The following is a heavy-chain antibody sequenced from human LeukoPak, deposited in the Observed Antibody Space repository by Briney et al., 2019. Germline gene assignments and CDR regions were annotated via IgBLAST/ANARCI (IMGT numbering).Heavy chain of an antibody. Sequence: SETLSLTCAVYGGSFSGYYWSWIRQPPGKGLEWIGEINHSGSTNYNPSLKSRVTISVDASKNQFSLKLSSVTAADTAVYYCASPRGYSYGYDYWGQGTLVTVSS. J-gene: IGHJ4*02. CDR2: INHSGST. V-gene: IGHV4-34*01. D-gene: IGHD5-18*01. CDR1: GGSFSGYY. CDR3: ASPRGYSYGYDY.